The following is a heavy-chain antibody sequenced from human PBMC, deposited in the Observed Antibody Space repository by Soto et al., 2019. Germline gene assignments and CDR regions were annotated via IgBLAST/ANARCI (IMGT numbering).Heavy chain of an antibody. J-gene: IGHJ6*02. CDR3: TTNLIVLVPAAQRNYYGMDV. V-gene: IGHV3-15*07. CDR1: GFTFSNAW. CDR2: IKSKTDGGTT. Sequence: GGSLRLSCAASGFTFSNAWMNWVRQAPGKGLEWVGRIKSKTDGGTTDYAAPVKGRFTISRDDSKNTLYLQMNSLKTEDTAVYYCTTNLIVLVPAAQRNYYGMDVWGQGTTVTVSS. D-gene: IGHD2-2*01.